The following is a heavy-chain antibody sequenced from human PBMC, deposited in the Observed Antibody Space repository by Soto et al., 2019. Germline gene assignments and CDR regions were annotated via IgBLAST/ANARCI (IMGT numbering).Heavy chain of an antibody. CDR1: GGSISSGGYS. Sequence: PSETLSLTCAVSGGSISSGGYSWSWIRQPPGKGLEWVGYIYHSGSTYYNPSLKSRVTISVDRSKNQFSLKLSSLRSEDTAVYYFARGGRDGYNQIDVWGKGTLVPVSS. CDR2: IYHSGST. D-gene: IGHD5-18*01. V-gene: IGHV4-30-2*01. CDR3: ARGGRDGYNQIDV. J-gene: IGHJ4*02.